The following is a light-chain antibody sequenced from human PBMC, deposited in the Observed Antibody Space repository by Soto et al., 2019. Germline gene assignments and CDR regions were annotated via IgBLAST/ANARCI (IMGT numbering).Light chain of an antibody. CDR3: QQSYITPPIT. CDR1: QSVSRY. V-gene: IGKV1-39*01. Sequence: DVQMTQSPSSLSALVGDRFTITLRASQSVSRYLNWYQHKPGKAPKLLINAASNLRSGVPSRFSGSGSGTDFTLTIDGLQPEDFAVYYCQQSYITPPITFGQGTRLEI. J-gene: IGKJ5*01. CDR2: AAS.